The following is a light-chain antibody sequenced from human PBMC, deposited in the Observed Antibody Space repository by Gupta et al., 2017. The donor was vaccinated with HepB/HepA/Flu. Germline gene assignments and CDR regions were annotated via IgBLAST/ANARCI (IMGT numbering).Light chain of an antibody. V-gene: IGKV3-15*01. CDR2: GAS. Sequence: ETVMTQSPATLSVSPGERATLSCWASQGVIRNVAWYQQKPGQAPRLLIYGASTRATGIPVRFSGSASGTDFTLTISSLQSEDIAVYHCQQYDNWPITFGGGTKVVIK. CDR3: QQYDNWPIT. CDR1: QGVIRN. J-gene: IGKJ4*01.